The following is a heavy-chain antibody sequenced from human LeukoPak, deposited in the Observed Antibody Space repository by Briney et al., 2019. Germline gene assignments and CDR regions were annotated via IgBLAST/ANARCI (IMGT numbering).Heavy chain of an antibody. V-gene: IGHV3-74*01. Sequence: GGSLRLSCAASGFTFSSYWMHWVRQAPGKGLVWVSRINTDGSSTSYADSVKGRFTISRDNAKNTLYLQMNSLRAEDTAVYYCARDQFSLAYTVAFDIWGQGTMVTVSS. D-gene: IGHD3-16*02. J-gene: IGHJ3*02. CDR3: ARDQFSLAYTVAFDI. CDR2: INTDGSST. CDR1: GFTFSSYW.